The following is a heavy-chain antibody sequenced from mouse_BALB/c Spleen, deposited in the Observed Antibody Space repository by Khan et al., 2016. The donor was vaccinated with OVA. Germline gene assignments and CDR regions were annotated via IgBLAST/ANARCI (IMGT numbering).Heavy chain of an antibody. V-gene: IGHV5-17*02. CDR2: ISSGSATI. D-gene: IGHD2-4*01. Sequence: EVELVESGGGLVQPGGSRKLSCAASGFTFSNFGMHWVRQAPEKGLEWVAYISSGSATIYYADTVKGRFTISRDNPKTTLFLQMTSLRSEDTAIDYCARSLITTWYFDVWGAGTTVTVSS. J-gene: IGHJ1*01. CDR1: GFTFSNFG. CDR3: ARSLITTWYFDV.